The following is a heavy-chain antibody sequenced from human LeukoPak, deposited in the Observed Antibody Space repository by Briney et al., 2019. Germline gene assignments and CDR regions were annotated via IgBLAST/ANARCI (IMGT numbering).Heavy chain of an antibody. D-gene: IGHD6-6*01. CDR1: GYTFTNYD. Sequence: ASVKVSCKASGYTFTNYDINWVRQAAGQGLEWMGWMNPNSGYTGYAQKFQGRVTMTRNTSISTVYMDLSSLRSEDTAVYCCARGYSSSSPWFDPWGQGTLVTVSS. J-gene: IGHJ5*02. V-gene: IGHV1-8*01. CDR3: ARGYSSSSPWFDP. CDR2: MNPNSGYT.